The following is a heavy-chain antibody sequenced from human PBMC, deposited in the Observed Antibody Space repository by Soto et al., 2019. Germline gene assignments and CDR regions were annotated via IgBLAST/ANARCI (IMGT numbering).Heavy chain of an antibody. V-gene: IGHV1-18*01. D-gene: IGHD5-12*01. CDR1: GYTFTSYG. J-gene: IGHJ4*02. CDR3: ARVSPPVDIVATV. Sequence: PSVKGSCKASGYTFTSYGISWVRQAPGQGLEWMGWISAYNGNTNYAQKLQGRVTMTTDTSTSTAYMELRSLRSDDTAVYYCARVSPPVDIVATVWGQGTLVTVSS. CDR2: ISAYNGNT.